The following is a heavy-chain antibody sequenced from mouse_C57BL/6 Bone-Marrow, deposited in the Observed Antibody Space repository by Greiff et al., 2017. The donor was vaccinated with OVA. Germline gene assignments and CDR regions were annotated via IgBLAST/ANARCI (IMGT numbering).Heavy chain of an antibody. V-gene: IGHV1-54*01. CDR1: GYAFTNYL. Sequence: QVQLKESGAELVRPGTSVKVSCKASGYAFTNYLIEWVKQRPGQGLEWIGVINPGSGGTNYNEKFKGKATLSADNSSSTAYMQLSSLTSEDSAVYFCARSGQRYWGQGTSVTVSS. CDR3: ARSGQRY. CDR2: INPGSGGT. J-gene: IGHJ4*01. D-gene: IGHD3-1*01.